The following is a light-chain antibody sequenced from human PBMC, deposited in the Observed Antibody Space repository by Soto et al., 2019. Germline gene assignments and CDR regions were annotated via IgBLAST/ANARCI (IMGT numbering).Light chain of an antibody. CDR2: AAS. CDR1: QSVSSNY. J-gene: IGKJ3*01. CDR3: QKYGSAFT. Sequence: EIVLTQSPGTLSLSPGARATLSCRASQSVSSNYLAWYQHKPGQGLRLLIYAASSRATGIPDRFTRSGSGTAFSLTISSLEPEDFALYYCQKYGSAFTFGPGTKVEIK. V-gene: IGKV3-20*01.